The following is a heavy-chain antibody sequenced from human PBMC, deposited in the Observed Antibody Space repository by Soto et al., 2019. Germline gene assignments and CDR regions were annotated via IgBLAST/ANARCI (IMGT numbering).Heavy chain of an antibody. CDR3: ARGAWFGELGY. D-gene: IGHD3-10*01. Sequence: GGSLRLSCAASGFTFSSYAMSWVRQAPGKGLEWVSAISYDGGNKYYADSVKGRFTISRDNSKNTLYLQMNSLRAEDTAVYYCARGAWFGELGYWGQGTLVTVSS. V-gene: IGHV3-23*01. J-gene: IGHJ4*02. CDR1: GFTFSSYA. CDR2: ISYDGGNK.